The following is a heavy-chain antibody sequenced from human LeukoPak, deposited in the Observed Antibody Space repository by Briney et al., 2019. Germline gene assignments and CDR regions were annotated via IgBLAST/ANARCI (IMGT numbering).Heavy chain of an antibody. V-gene: IGHV4-4*07. D-gene: IGHD3-22*01. CDR3: ARGFYDSAGYSTPFDS. CDR1: GGSISSYY. CDR2: IYTSGST. J-gene: IGHJ4*02. Sequence: SETLSLTCTVSGGSISSYYWSWIRQPAGKGLEWIGRIYTSGSTNYNPSLESRVTVSVDTSKNQFSLKLSSVSAADTAVYYCARGFYDSAGYSTPFDSWGQGIPVAVSS.